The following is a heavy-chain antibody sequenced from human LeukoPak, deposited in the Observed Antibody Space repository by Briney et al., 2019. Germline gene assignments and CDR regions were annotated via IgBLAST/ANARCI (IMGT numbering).Heavy chain of an antibody. V-gene: IGHV5-10-1*01. CDR2: IDPSDSYT. D-gene: IGHD2-8*01. Sequence: GESLKTSCEGSGYRFTSYWISWVRPMPGKGLEWMGRIDPSDSYTNYSPSFQGHLTISADMSISTAYLQWSSLKASDTAMYYCARHQLLGPCFKGVCSDAFDIWGQGTMVTVSS. CDR3: ARHQLLGPCFKGVCSDAFDI. CDR1: GYRFTSYW. J-gene: IGHJ3*02.